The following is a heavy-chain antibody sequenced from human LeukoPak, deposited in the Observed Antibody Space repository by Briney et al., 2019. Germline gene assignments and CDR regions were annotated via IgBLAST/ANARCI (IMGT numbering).Heavy chain of an antibody. V-gene: IGHV4-39*01. CDR1: GGSISSSSYY. J-gene: IGHJ4*02. CDR3: ARGRTYGGEYY. Sequence: PSETLSLTCTVSGGSISSSSYYWGWIRQPPGKGLEWIGSIYYSGSTYYNPSLKSRVTISVDTSKNQSSLKLSSVTAADTAVYCCARGRTYGGEYYWGQGTLVTVSS. CDR2: IYYSGST. D-gene: IGHD3-10*01.